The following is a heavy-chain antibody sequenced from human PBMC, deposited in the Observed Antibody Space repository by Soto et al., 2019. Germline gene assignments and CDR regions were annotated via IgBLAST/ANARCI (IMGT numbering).Heavy chain of an antibody. D-gene: IGHD1-26*01. V-gene: IGHV3-23*01. Sequence: PGGSLRLSCGASGFTISNYAMTWVRQAPGKGLEWVSAISGGGGGTYYADSVKGRFTLSRDISQNRIDLQMNSLRGEDTAVYYWARVLWGSYQKYFDYWGQGTLVTAPQ. CDR3: ARVLWGSYQKYFDY. J-gene: IGHJ4*02. CDR2: ISGGGGGT. CDR1: GFTISNYA.